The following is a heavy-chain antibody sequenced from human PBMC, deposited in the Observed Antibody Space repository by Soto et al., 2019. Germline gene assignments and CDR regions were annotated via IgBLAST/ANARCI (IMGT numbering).Heavy chain of an antibody. D-gene: IGHD5-12*01. CDR3: ARRRGFPYYYGMDV. V-gene: IGHV4-30-2*01. CDR1: GGSISSGGYS. J-gene: IGHJ6*02. Sequence: QLQLQESGSGLVKPSQTLSLTCAVSGGSISSGGYSWSXXXXXXXXXLEWIGYIYHSGSTYYNPSLKSRVTISVDRSKNQFSLKLSSVTAADTAVYYCARRRGFPYYYGMDVWGQGTTVTVSS. CDR2: IYHSGST.